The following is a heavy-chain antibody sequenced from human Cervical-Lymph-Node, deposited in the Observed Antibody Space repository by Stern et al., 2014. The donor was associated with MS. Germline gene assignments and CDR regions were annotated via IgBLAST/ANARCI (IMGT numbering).Heavy chain of an antibody. CDR3: ARETLTRSYYYGMDV. CDR2: VIPISGTT. Sequence: QVQLVQSGGEVKKPGSSVKVSCKASGDTFSIYAISWVRQDPGQGLEWMGGVIPISGTTNYAQKFQGRVTITADEFTRTAYMELSSLRSEDTAVYYCARETLTRSYYYGMDVWGQGTTVTVSS. D-gene: IGHD4-11*01. J-gene: IGHJ6*02. CDR1: GDTFSIYA. V-gene: IGHV1-69*01.